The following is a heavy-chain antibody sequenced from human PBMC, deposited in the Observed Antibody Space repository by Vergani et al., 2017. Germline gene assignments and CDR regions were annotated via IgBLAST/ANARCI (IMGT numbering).Heavy chain of an antibody. CDR3: AEEGGY. D-gene: IGHD1-14*01. CDR2: IRSKAYGGTT. Sequence: EVQLVESGGGLVQPGRSLRLSCTASGFTFGDYAMSWFRQAPGKGLEWVGFIRSKAYGGTTEYAASVKGRFTISRDDSKNTLYLQMNSLRAEDTAVYYCAEEGGYWGQGTLVTVSS. CDR1: GFTFGDYA. V-gene: IGHV3-49*03. J-gene: IGHJ4*02.